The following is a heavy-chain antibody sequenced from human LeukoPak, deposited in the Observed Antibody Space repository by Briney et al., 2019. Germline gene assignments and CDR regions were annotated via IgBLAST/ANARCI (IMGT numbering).Heavy chain of an antibody. CDR1: GFTFSDYY. J-gene: IGHJ4*02. Sequence: PGGSLRLSCAASGFTFSDYYMSWIRQAPGKGLEWVSYITGSDSSTYYADSVKGRFTISRDNAKNSLYLQMNSLRAEDTAVYYCARDVWFGELVYFDYWGQGTLVTVSS. CDR2: ITGSDSST. V-gene: IGHV3-11*04. CDR3: ARDVWFGELVYFDY. D-gene: IGHD3-10*01.